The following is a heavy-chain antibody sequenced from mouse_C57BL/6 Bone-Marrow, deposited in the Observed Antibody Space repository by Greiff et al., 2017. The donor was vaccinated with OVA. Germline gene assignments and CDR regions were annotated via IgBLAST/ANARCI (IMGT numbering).Heavy chain of an antibody. V-gene: IGHV5-4*03. CDR1: GFTFSSYA. J-gene: IGHJ2*01. CDR3: ARGRGLRR. Sequence: EVKLMESGGGLVKPGGSLKLSCAASGFTFSSYAMSWVRQTPEKRLEWVATISDGGSYTYYPDNVKGRFTISRDNAKNNLYLQMSHLKSEDTAMYYCARGRGLRRWGQGTTLTVSS. D-gene: IGHD2-4*01. CDR2: ISDGGSYT.